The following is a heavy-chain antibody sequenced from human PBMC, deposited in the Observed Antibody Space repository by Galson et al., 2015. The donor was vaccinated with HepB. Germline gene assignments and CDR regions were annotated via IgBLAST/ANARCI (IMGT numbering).Heavy chain of an antibody. CDR2: ISYDGSNK. Sequence: SLRLSCAASGFTFSSYAMHWVRQAPGKGLEWVAVISYDGSNKYYADSVKGRFTISRDNSKNTLYLQMNSLRAEDTAVYYCARDQGWSYYYYWGQGTLVTVSS. CDR3: ARDQGWSYYYY. CDR1: GFTFSSYA. D-gene: IGHD1-26*01. V-gene: IGHV3-30*04. J-gene: IGHJ4*02.